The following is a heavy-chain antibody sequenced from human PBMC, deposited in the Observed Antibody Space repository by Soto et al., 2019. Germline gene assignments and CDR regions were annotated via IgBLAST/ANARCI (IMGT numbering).Heavy chain of an antibody. CDR2: IYHSVST. V-gene: IGHV4-30-2*01. J-gene: IGHJ4*02. Sequence: QLQLQESGSGLVKPSQTLSLTCAVSGGSISSGVYSWSWIRQPPGKGLEWIVYIYHSVSTYYNPSLKGRVTISVDRSKNQFSLKLSSVNAADTAVYYCARAPYYYGSGSYSYYFDYWGQGTLVTVSS. CDR1: GGSISSGVYS. CDR3: ARAPYYYGSGSYSYYFDY. D-gene: IGHD3-10*01.